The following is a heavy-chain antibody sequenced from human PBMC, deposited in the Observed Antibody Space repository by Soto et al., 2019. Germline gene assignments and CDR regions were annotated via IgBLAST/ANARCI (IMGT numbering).Heavy chain of an antibody. V-gene: IGHV4-31*03. CDR2: IYYNGDT. CDR3: ARDQGGKVLKESGMDG. Sequence: QLQVQESGPGLVRPSQTLSLTCTVSGASINRDPYYWSWIRQHPVKGLEWIGYIYYNGDTDYNPSLKSRVTISLDTSKNQISLKLSSVTAADTAVYYCARDQGGKVLKESGMDGWGQGTTVIVS. CDR1: GASINRDPYY. D-gene: IGHD2-8*02. J-gene: IGHJ6*02.